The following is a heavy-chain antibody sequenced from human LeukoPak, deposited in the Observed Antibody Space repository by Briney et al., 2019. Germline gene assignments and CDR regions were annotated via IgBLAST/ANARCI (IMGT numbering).Heavy chain of an antibody. D-gene: IGHD3-22*01. CDR2: MYYSGST. Sequence: SESLSLTCTVSGGSITSYYWSWIRQPPGKGLEWIGYMYYSGSTNYNPSLKSRVTISEDTSKNQFSLRLSSVTAADTAVYYCARRDGSGYYGYYFDHWGQGTLVTVSS. J-gene: IGHJ4*02. CDR3: ARRDGSGYYGYYFDH. CDR1: GGSITSYY. V-gene: IGHV4-59*01.